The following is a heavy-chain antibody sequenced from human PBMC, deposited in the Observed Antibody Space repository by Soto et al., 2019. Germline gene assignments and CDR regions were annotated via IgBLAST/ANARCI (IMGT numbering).Heavy chain of an antibody. CDR2: TSAYNGNT. CDR1: GYTFTSYG. CDR3: AREHMVVVTAIKTINYGMDV. V-gene: IGHV1-18*04. D-gene: IGHD2-21*02. J-gene: IGHJ6*02. Sequence: GASVKVSCKASGYTFTSYGISWVRQAPGQGLEWMGWTSAYNGNTNYAQKLQGRVTITTDTSTSTAYMELRSLRSDDTAVYYCAREHMVVVTAIKTINYGMDVWGQGTTVTVSS.